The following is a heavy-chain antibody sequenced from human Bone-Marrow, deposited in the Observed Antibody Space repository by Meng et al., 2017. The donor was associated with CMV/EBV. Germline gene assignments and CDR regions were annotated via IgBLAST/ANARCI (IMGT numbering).Heavy chain of an antibody. V-gene: IGHV3-21*01. CDR1: FTFSSYS. Sequence: FTFSSYSMNWVRQAPGKGLEWVSSISRSSSYIYYADSVKGRFTISRDNAKNSLYLQMNSLRAEDTAVYYCARGMGYIVVVPAAADYWGQGTLVTVSS. D-gene: IGHD2-2*01. J-gene: IGHJ4*02. CDR2: ISRSSSYI. CDR3: ARGMGYIVVVPAAADY.